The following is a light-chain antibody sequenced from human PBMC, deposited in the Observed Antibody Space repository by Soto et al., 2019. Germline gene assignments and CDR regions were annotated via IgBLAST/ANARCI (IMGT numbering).Light chain of an antibody. Sequence: QSVLTQPASVPGSPGQSSTISCTDTSSDVGGYNYVSWYQHHPGKAPKLIIYDVSNRPSGVSIRFSASKSDNTASLTISGLQPEDEADYHCSSYTTSNTRQIVFGTGTKVTVL. J-gene: IGLJ1*01. CDR2: DVS. CDR3: SSYTTSNTRQIV. V-gene: IGLV2-14*03. CDR1: SSDVGGYNY.